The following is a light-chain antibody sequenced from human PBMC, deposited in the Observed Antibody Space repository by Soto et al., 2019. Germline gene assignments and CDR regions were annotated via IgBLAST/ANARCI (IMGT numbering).Light chain of an antibody. CDR1: PSVSSN. J-gene: IGKJ1*01. CDR3: QQYNNWPPKT. V-gene: IGKV3-15*01. CDR2: GAS. Sequence: EIIMTQSPATLSVSPGERATLSCRASPSVSSNLDWYQQKPGQAPRLLIYGASTRATGIPARFSGSGSGTEFTLTISSLQSEDFAVYYCQQYNNWPPKTFGQGTKVDIK.